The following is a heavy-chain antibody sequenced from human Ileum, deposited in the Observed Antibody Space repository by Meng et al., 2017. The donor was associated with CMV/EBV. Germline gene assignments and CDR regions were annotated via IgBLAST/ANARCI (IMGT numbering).Heavy chain of an antibody. CDR1: GGSFSGYY. CDR3: ARSLGRITGKGPGY. V-gene: IGHV4-34*01. J-gene: IGHJ4*02. D-gene: IGHD1-20*01. Sequence: AVYGGSFSGYYWSWIRQPPGKGLEWIGEINHSGSTNYNPSLKSRVTISVDTSKNQFSLKLSSVTAADTAVYYCARSLGRITGKGPGYWGQGTLVTVSS. CDR2: INHSGST.